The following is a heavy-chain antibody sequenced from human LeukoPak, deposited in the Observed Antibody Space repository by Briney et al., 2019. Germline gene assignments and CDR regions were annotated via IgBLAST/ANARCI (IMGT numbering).Heavy chain of an antibody. Sequence: ASVKVSCKASGYTFTGYGISWVRQAPGQGLEWMGWISAYNGNTNYAQKLQGRVTMTTDTSTSTAYMELRSLRSDDTAVYYCARAPLTIFGVVIIGAFDIWGQGTMVTVSS. CDR1: GYTFTGYG. V-gene: IGHV1-18*01. J-gene: IGHJ3*02. CDR2: ISAYNGNT. CDR3: ARAPLTIFGVVIIGAFDI. D-gene: IGHD3-3*01.